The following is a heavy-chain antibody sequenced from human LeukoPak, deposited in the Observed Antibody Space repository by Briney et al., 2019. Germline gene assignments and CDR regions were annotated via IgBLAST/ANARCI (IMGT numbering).Heavy chain of an antibody. V-gene: IGHV4-61*02. Sequence: SQTLSLTCTVSGDSISSGTYYWSWIRQPAGKGLEWIGRIYTSGSTNYNPSLKSRVTISVDTSKNQFSLTLSSVTAADTAVYYCARAKRWLPFDYWGQGTLVTVSS. CDR1: GDSISSGTYY. D-gene: IGHD5-24*01. CDR3: ARAKRWLPFDY. CDR2: IYTSGST. J-gene: IGHJ4*02.